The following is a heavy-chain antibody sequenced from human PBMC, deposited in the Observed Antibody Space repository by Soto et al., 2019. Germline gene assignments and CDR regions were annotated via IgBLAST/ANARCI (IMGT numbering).Heavy chain of an antibody. CDR1: GFVFSNYG. Sequence: QVQVVESGGGVVQPGRSLRLSCAASGFVFSNYGMHWVRQAPGKGLEWVAVISNDGNDEYYIDSVKGRFTISRDNSKNTLYLQMNTLNTEDTALYYCAKDNHSGRNHLGGDYWGQGTLVTVSS. D-gene: IGHD1-26*01. J-gene: IGHJ4*02. CDR3: AKDNHSGRNHLGGDY. CDR2: ISNDGNDE. V-gene: IGHV3-30*18.